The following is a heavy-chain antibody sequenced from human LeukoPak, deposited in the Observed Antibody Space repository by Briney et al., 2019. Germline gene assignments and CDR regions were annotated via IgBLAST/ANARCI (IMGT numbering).Heavy chain of an antibody. D-gene: IGHD6-13*01. J-gene: IGHJ3*02. Sequence: SETPSLTCTVSGGSISSYYWSWIRQPPGKGLEWIGYIYYSGSTNYNPSLRSRVTISVDTSKNQFSLKLSSVTAADTAVYYCASYSSSWIRAFDIWGQGTMVTVSS. CDR2: IYYSGST. CDR3: ASYSSSWIRAFDI. CDR1: GGSISSYY. V-gene: IGHV4-59*01.